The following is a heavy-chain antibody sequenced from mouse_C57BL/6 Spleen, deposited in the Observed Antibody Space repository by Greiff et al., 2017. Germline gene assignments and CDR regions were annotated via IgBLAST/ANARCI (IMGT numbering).Heavy chain of an antibody. V-gene: IGHV5-6*01. CDR1: GFTFSSYG. Sequence: EVMLVESGGALVKPGGSLKLSCAASGFTFSSYGMPWVRPTPDKRLEWVATISSGVSYTYYPDSVKGRFTISRDNAKNTLYLQMSSLKSEDTAMYYCANSIYYDYDGFAYWGQGTLVTVSA. D-gene: IGHD2-4*01. CDR3: ANSIYYDYDGFAY. J-gene: IGHJ3*01. CDR2: ISSGVSYT.